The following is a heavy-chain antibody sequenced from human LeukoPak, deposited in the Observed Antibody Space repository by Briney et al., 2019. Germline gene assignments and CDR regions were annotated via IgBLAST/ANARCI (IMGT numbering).Heavy chain of an antibody. CDR3: TRYNVGFES. Sequence: PGGSLRLSCAASGFTFSGSAVHWVRQASGKGLEWVGRMTNKANSYATSYAASVKGRFALSRDDSKNTAYLQMNSLKTEDTAVYYCTRYNVGFESWGQGTLVTVSS. D-gene: IGHD1-1*01. J-gene: IGHJ4*02. CDR2: MTNKANSYAT. V-gene: IGHV3-73*01. CDR1: GFTFSGSA.